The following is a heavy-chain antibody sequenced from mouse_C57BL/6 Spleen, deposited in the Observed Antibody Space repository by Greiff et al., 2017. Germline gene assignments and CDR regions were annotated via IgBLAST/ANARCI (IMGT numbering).Heavy chain of an antibody. CDR3: ARAEGNDVYYYAMDD. J-gene: IGHJ4*01. V-gene: IGHV1-53*01. CDR2: INPSNGGT. CDR1: GYTFTSYW. D-gene: IGHD2-2*01. Sequence: QVQLKQPGTELVKPGASVKLSCKASGYTFTSYWMHWVKQRPGQGLEWIGNINPSNGGTNYNEKFKSKATLTVDKSSSTAYMQLSSLTSEDSAVXYCARAEGNDVYYYAMDDWGQGTSGTVSS.